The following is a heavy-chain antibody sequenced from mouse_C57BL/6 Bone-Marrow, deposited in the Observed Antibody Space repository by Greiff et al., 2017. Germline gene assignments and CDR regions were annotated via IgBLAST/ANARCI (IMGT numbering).Heavy chain of an antibody. Sequence: QVQLKQSGAELVRPGASVTLSCKASGYTFTDYEMHWVKQTPVHGLEWIGAIDPETGGTAYNQKFKGKAILTADKSSSTAYMELRSLTSEDSAVYYCTRSYGNVDYWGQGTTLTVSS. V-gene: IGHV1-15*01. CDR2: IDPETGGT. CDR1: GYTFTDYE. D-gene: IGHD2-10*02. J-gene: IGHJ2*01. CDR3: TRSYGNVDY.